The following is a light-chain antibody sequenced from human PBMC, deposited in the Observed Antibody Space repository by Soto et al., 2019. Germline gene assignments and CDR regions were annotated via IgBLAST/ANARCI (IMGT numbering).Light chain of an antibody. CDR2: GGS. V-gene: IGKV3-20*01. CDR3: QQYDSLPRT. CDR1: QSVSSSY. Sequence: EIVLTQSPGTLSLSPGERATLSCRASQSVSSSYLGWYQQTPGQAPRLLIYGGSSRATGIPDRFSGSGSGTDFTLTISRLEPEDFAVYYCQQYDSLPRTFGQGTKLEIK. J-gene: IGKJ2*01.